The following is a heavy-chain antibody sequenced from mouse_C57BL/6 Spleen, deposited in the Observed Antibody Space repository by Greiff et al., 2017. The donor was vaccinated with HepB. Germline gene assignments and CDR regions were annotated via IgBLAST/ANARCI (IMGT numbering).Heavy chain of an antibody. J-gene: IGHJ2*01. D-gene: IGHD3-1*01. Sequence: EVQLQESGAELVRPGASVKLSCTASGFNIKDDYMHWVKQRPEQGLEWIGWIDPENGDTEYASKFQGKATITADTSSNTAYLQLSSLTSEDTAVYYCTTAPRSTGYWGQGTTLTVSS. CDR1: GFNIKDDY. CDR3: TTAPRSTGY. CDR2: IDPENGDT. V-gene: IGHV14-4*01.